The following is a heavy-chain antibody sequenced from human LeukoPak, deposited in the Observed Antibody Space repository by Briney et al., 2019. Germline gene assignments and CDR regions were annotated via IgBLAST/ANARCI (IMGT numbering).Heavy chain of an antibody. CDR2: IIPIFGTA. CDR1: GGTFSSYA. V-gene: IGHV1-69*13. J-gene: IGHJ4*02. CDR3: ARRQGRARETDY. Sequence: ASVKVSCKASGGTFSSYAISWVRQAPGQGLEWMGGIIPIFGTANYAQKFQGRVTITADESTSTAYMELGSLRSEDTAVYYCARRQGRARETDYWGQGTLVTVSS.